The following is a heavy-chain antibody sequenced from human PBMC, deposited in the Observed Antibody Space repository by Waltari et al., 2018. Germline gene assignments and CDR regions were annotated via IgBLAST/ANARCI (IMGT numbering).Heavy chain of an antibody. CDR1: GGPISRSSYY. V-gene: IGHV4-39*01. CDR2: IYYSGST. D-gene: IGHD3-16*01. J-gene: IGHJ4*02. CDR3: ATSSSFHTDYYDYVWWD. Sequence: QLQLQESGPGLVKPSETLSLTCTVSGGPISRSSYYWGWIRQPPGKGLEWIGRIYYSGSTYYNPSLKSRVTISVDTSKNQFSLKLSSVTAADTAVYYCATSSSFHTDYYDYVWWDWGQGTLVTVSS.